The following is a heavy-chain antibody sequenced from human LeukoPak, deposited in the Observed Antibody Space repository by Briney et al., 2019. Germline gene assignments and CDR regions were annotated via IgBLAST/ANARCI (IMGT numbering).Heavy chain of an antibody. J-gene: IGHJ4*02. D-gene: IGHD1-26*01. CDR1: GYTFTGYY. Sequence: ASVKVSCKASGYTFTGYYMHWVRQAPGQGLEWMGWINPNSGGTNYAQKLQGRVTMTTDTSTSTAYMELRSLRSDDTAVYYCARGESGSYGDFDYWGQGTLVTVSS. V-gene: IGHV1-2*02. CDR2: INPNSGGT. CDR3: ARGESGSYGDFDY.